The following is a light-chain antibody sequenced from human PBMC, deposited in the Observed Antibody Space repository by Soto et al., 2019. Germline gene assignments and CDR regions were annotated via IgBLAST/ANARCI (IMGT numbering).Light chain of an antibody. CDR1: SSDVGGYNF. CDR3: AAWDDSLNGYV. V-gene: IGLV2-8*01. Sequence: QSVLTQPPSASGSPGQSVTISCTGTSSDVGGYNFVSWYQQHPGKAPKLMIYEVSKRPSGVPDRFSGSKSGNTASLTVSGLQAEDEADYYCAAWDDSLNGYVFATGTKVTVL. CDR2: EVS. J-gene: IGLJ1*01.